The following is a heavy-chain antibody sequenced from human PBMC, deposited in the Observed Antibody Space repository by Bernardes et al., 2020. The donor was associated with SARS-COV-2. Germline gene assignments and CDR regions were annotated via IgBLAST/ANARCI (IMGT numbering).Heavy chain of an antibody. CDR1: VFPFNLHT. J-gene: IGHJ4*02. CDR3: AKPFRVHGDDWDID. CDR2: ITERGERK. V-gene: IGHV3-23*01. Sequence: GSMRLPYVVSVFPFNLHTMDWVRPPPGRRLEWVSAITERGERKWYAESVMGRFTVSRDNSRNTLYLQMDNLRAEDTAIYYCAKPFRVHGDDWDIDWGQGTQVTVSS. D-gene: IGHD3-9*01.